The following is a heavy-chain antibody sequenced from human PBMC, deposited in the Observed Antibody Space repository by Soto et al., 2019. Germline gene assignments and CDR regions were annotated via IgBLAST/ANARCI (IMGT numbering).Heavy chain of an antibody. CDR1: GGSISSSNW. D-gene: IGHD6-19*01. CDR3: ARVVKGVAGLIYYYYDYGMDV. J-gene: IGHJ6*02. CDR2: IYHSGST. Sequence: QVQLQESGPGLVKPSGTLSLTCAVSGGSISSSNWWSWVRQPPGKGLEWIGEIYHSGSTNYNPSLKSRVTISVDKSKNQFSLKLSSVTAADTAVYYCARVVKGVAGLIYYYYDYGMDVWGQGTTVTVSS. V-gene: IGHV4-4*02.